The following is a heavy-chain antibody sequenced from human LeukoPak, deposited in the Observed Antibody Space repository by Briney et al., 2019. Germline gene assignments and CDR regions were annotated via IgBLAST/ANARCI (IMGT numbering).Heavy chain of an antibody. D-gene: IGHD3-3*01. CDR1: GGSITTTNW. CDR3: AREGGFYRPLDY. Sequence: SGTLSLTCGVSGGSITTTNWWTWVRQPPGKGLEWIGEVHLDGRTNYNPSLESRLTISVDLSENHISLRLTSVAAADTAVYYCAREGGFYRPLDYSGQGTLVTVSS. J-gene: IGHJ4*02. V-gene: IGHV4-4*02. CDR2: VHLDGRT.